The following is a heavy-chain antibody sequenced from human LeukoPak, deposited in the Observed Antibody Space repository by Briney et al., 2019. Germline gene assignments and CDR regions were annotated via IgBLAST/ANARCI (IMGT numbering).Heavy chain of an antibody. V-gene: IGHV3-30-3*01. D-gene: IGHD3-10*01. CDR1: VFTLSSYA. Sequence: RGSLRLSRAPSVFTLSSYAIDWVRQGPGKGLEWGAVISHDGSQKYYAASLKGRFTISRDNSKNTLYLQMSSLSAEDTAVYYCVRTTTPHSYASGTYALGYWGQGTLVTVPS. CDR3: VRTTTPHSYASGTYALGY. CDR2: ISHDGSQK. J-gene: IGHJ4*02.